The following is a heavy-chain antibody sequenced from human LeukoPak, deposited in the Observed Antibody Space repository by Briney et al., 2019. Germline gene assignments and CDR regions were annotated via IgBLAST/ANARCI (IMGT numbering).Heavy chain of an antibody. V-gene: IGHV4-39*01. CDR3: ARAKRGSFDY. CDR2: IYYSGST. CDR1: GGSISSSSYY. Sequence: SETLSLTCTVSGGSISSSSYYWGWIRQPPGKGLEWIGSIYYSGSTYYNPSLKSRVTISVDTSKNQFSLKLSSVIAADTAVYYCARAKRGSFDYWGQGTLVTVSS. J-gene: IGHJ4*02. D-gene: IGHD3-10*01.